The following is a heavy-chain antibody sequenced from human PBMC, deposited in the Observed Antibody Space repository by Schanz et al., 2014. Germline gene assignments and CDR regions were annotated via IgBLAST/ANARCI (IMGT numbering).Heavy chain of an antibody. Sequence: AQLVESGGGVVQPGRSLRLSCVASGFTFISYDIHWVRQAPGKGLEWVSSINSRSNFIYYADSVKGRFTISRDNAKNSLYLQMNSLRAEDTAVYYCAGAVATIRADSFDIWGQGTMXAVSS. D-gene: IGHD5-12*01. V-gene: IGHV3-21*01. CDR3: AGAVATIRADSFDI. CDR1: GFTFISYD. CDR2: INSRSNFI. J-gene: IGHJ3*02.